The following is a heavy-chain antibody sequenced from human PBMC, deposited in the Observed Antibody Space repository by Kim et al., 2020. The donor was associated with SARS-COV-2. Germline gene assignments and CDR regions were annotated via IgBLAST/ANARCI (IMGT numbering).Heavy chain of an antibody. CDR2: ISGSGAIT. D-gene: IGHD4-4*01. CDR1: GFTFSSYA. J-gene: IGHJ4*02. CDR3: ASRNSNYKYFDY. V-gene: IGHV3-23*01. Sequence: GGSLRLSCAASGFTFSSYAMSWVRQAPGKRLECVSGISGSGAITYYADSVKGRFTISRDNSKNTLYLQMNSLRAEDTAVYYCASRNSNYKYFDYWGQGTLVMVSS.